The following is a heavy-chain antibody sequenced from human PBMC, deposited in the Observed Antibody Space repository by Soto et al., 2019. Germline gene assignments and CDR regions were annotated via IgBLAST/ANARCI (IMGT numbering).Heavy chain of an antibody. CDR1: GGSISSYY. V-gene: IGHV4-59*08. CDR3: ARPGDIYSGYDGAFDI. Sequence: SETLSLTCTVSGGSISSYYWSWIRQPPGKGLEWIGYIYYSGSTNYNPSLKSRVTISVDTSKNQFSLKLSSVTAADTAVYYCARPGDIYSGYDGAFDIWGQGTMVTVSS. D-gene: IGHD5-12*01. CDR2: IYYSGST. J-gene: IGHJ3*02.